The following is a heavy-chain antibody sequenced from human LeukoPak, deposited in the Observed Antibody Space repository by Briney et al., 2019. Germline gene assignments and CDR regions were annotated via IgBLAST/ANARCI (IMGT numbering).Heavy chain of an antibody. D-gene: IGHD1-26*01. CDR2: IIPIFGTA. V-gene: IGHV1-69*01. CDR3: VRFASADVCDI. Sequence: SVKVSCKASGDTFSSYAISWVRQAPGQGLEWMGGIIPIFGTANYAQKFQGRVTITADESTSTAYMELSSLRSEDTAVYYCVRFASADVCDIWGEGTMVTVSS. J-gene: IGHJ3*02. CDR1: GDTFSSYA.